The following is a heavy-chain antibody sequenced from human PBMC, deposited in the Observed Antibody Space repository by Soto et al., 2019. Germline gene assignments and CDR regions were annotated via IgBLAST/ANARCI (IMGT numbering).Heavy chain of an antibody. CDR3: ARVLPGPFREIGAFDI. Sequence: QVQLVQSGAEVKKPGSSVKVSCKASGGTFSSYAISWVRQAPGQGLEWMGGIIPIFGTANYAQKFQGRVTITAEESKSPAYMELSSLRSEDTAVYYCARVLPGPFREIGAFDIWGQGTMVTVSS. CDR2: IIPIFGTA. J-gene: IGHJ3*02. V-gene: IGHV1-69*01. CDR1: GGTFSSYA. D-gene: IGHD3-10*01.